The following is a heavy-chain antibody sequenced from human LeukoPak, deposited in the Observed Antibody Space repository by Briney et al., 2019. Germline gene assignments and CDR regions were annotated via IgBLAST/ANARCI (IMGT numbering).Heavy chain of an antibody. CDR2: FDPEDGET. Sequence: GASVKVSCKVSGYTLTELSMHWVRQARGKGLEWMGGFDPEDGETIYAQKFQGRVTMTEDTSTDTAYMELSSLRSEDTAVYYCATGGTSWTDEFDYWGQGTLVTVSS. D-gene: IGHD2-2*01. CDR3: ATGGTSWTDEFDY. J-gene: IGHJ4*02. CDR1: GYTLTELS. V-gene: IGHV1-24*01.